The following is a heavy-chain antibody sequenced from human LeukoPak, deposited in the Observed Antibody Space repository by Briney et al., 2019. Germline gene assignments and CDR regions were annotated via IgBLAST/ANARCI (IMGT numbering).Heavy chain of an antibody. Sequence: GASVKVSCKASGGTFSSYAISWVRQAPGQGLEWMGGIIPIFGTANYAQKFQGRVTITADESTSTAYMELSSLRSEDTAVYYCAKDRVGIAAAGTLGFDPWGQGTLVTVSS. CDR2: IIPIFGTA. CDR3: AKDRVGIAAAGTLGFDP. J-gene: IGHJ5*02. CDR1: GGTFSSYA. D-gene: IGHD6-13*01. V-gene: IGHV1-69*13.